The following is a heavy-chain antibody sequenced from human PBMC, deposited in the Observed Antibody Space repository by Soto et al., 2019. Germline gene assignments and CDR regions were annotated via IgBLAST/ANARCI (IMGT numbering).Heavy chain of an antibody. CDR2: ISASADST. D-gene: IGHD3-22*01. CDR3: TKEPLEFDSGWYPNWFGP. Sequence: EVQLLESGGGLVQPGGSLRLSCAASGFTFSNYAMSWVRQAPGKGLEWVSGISASADSTYYAESVKARFTISRATASKTLYLQMNSLRVEDSDLYYCTKEPLEFDSGWYPNWFGPWGQGTLVSVSS. CDR1: GFTFSNYA. J-gene: IGHJ5*02. V-gene: IGHV3-23*01.